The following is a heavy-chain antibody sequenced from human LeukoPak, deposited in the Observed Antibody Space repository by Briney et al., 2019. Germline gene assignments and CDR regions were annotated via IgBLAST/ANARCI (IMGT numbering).Heavy chain of an antibody. CDR1: GGSISSYY. D-gene: IGHD2-2*01. CDR2: IYYSGSN. J-gene: IGHJ4*02. Sequence: KPSETPSLTCTVSGGSISSYYWSWIRQTPGNGLEWIGYIYYSGSNNYNPSLKSRVTISVDTSKNQFSLKLSSVTAADTAVYYCARQVVPAANIDYWGQGTLVTVSS. CDR3: ARQVVPAANIDY. V-gene: IGHV4-59*08.